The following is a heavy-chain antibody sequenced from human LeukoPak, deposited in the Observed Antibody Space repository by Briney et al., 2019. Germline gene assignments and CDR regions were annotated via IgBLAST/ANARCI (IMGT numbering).Heavy chain of an antibody. CDR1: GGSISSSSYY. CDR2: IYYSGSA. J-gene: IGHJ3*02. D-gene: IGHD3-22*01. CDR3: ARQGRISMIVVLIEDAFDI. Sequence: SETLSLTCTVSGGSISSSSYYWGWIRQPPEKGLEWIGSIYYSGSAYYNPSLKSRVTISVDTSKNQFSLKLSSVTAADTAVYYCARQGRISMIVVLIEDAFDIWGQGTMVTVSS. V-gene: IGHV4-39*01.